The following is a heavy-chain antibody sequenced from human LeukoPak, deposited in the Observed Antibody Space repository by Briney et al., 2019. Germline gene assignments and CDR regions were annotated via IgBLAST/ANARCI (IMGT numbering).Heavy chain of an antibody. Sequence: PGGSLRLSCAASGFTFSSYAMSWVRQAPGKGLEWVSTISGSGASTYYADSVKGRFTISRDNSKNTLYLQMNSLRAEDTAVYYCAKQPGSVVDSSGSLSRHWGQGTWSPSPQ. CDR2: ISGSGAST. CDR1: GFTFSSYA. V-gene: IGHV3-23*01. J-gene: IGHJ4*02. CDR3: AKQPGSVVDSSGSLSRH. D-gene: IGHD3-22*01.